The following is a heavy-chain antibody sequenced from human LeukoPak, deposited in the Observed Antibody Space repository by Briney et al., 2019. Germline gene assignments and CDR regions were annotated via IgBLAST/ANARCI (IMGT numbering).Heavy chain of an antibody. Sequence: GGSLRLSCPVSGFTVSNNYMSWVRQAPGKGLEWVSVIYSGGSTYYADSVKGRFTISRDNSKNTLYLQMNSLRVEDTAVYYCARVYCNSTSCYGSTPLDYWGQGTLVTVSS. CDR2: IYSGGST. D-gene: IGHD2-2*01. J-gene: IGHJ4*02. V-gene: IGHV3-53*01. CDR1: GFTVSNNY. CDR3: ARVYCNSTSCYGSTPLDY.